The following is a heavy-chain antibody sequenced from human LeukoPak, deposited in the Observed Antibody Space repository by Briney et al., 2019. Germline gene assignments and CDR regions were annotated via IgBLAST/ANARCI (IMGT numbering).Heavy chain of an antibody. CDR1: GFTFTTYS. CDR2: ISSGSSAI. CDR3: ARDSYVVTAISDDGFDY. D-gene: IGHD2-21*02. V-gene: IGHV3-21*01. Sequence: PGGSLRLSCEASGFTFTTYSMTWVRQAPGKGLEWVSIISSGSSAIFSADALKGRFTISRDNAKNSLYLQMNSLRAEDTAVYYCARDSYVVTAISDDGFDYWGQGTLVTVSS. J-gene: IGHJ4*02.